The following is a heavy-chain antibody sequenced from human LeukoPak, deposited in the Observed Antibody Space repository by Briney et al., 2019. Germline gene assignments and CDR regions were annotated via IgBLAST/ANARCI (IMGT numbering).Heavy chain of an antibody. CDR2: ISAYNGNT. CDR3: ARDGGYCSGGSCYSNWFDP. J-gene: IGHJ5*02. Sequence: GASVKVSCKASGYTFTSYGISWVRQAPGQGLEWMGWISAYNGNTNYAQKLQGRVTMTTDTSTSTAYMELRSLRSDDTAVYYCARDGGYCSGGSCYSNWFDPWGQGTLVTVS. CDR1: GYTFTSYG. D-gene: IGHD2-15*01. V-gene: IGHV1-18*01.